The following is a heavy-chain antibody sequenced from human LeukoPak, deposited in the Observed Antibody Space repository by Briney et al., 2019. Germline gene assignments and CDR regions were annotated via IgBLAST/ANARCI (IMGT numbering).Heavy chain of an antibody. J-gene: IGHJ5*02. Sequence: ASVKVSCKSSGYTFTDYHIHWVRQAPGQGLEWMGGIIPIFGTANYAQKFQGRVTITTDESTSTAYMELSSLRSEDTAVYYCARDSRDTAMVTRFDPWGQGTLVTVSS. CDR2: IIPIFGTA. V-gene: IGHV1-69*05. D-gene: IGHD5-18*01. CDR3: ARDSRDTAMVTRFDP. CDR1: GYTFTDYH.